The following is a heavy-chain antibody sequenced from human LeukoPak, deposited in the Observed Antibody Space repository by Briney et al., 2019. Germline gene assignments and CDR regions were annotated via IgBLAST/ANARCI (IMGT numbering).Heavy chain of an antibody. J-gene: IGHJ4*02. CDR3: ASSFYCGGDCYSPFDY. V-gene: IGHV1-69*04. CDR2: IIPILGIA. Sequence: SVKVSCKASGGTFSSYAISWVRQAPGQGLEWMGRIIPILGIANYAQKFRGRVTITADKSTSTAYMELSSLRSEDTAVYYCASSFYCGGDCYSPFDYWGQGTLVTVSS. D-gene: IGHD2-21*02. CDR1: GGTFSSYA.